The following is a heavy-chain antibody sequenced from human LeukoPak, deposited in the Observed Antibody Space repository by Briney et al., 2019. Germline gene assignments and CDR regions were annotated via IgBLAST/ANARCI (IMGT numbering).Heavy chain of an antibody. D-gene: IGHD5-18*01. Sequence: ASVKVSCKGSGYTFNSYGINWVRQAPGQGLEWMGWISASNANTDYAQRFQGRVTMTTDTSTTTAYMELTSLRSDDTAVYYCARAGGYSYGYSDYWGQGTLVTVSS. V-gene: IGHV1-18*01. CDR2: ISASNANT. CDR1: GYTFNSYG. CDR3: ARAGGYSYGYSDY. J-gene: IGHJ4*02.